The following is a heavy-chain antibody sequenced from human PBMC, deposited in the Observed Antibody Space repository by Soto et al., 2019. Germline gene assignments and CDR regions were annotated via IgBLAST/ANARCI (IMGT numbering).Heavy chain of an antibody. Sequence: EVQLLESGGGLVQPGGSLRLSCAASGFTFSSYAMSWVRQAPGKGLEWVSAISGRGGSTYYADSVKGRFTISRDNSKNTLYLQMNSLRAEDTAVYYCAKAPSRRLSHLDYWGQGTLVTVSS. CDR3: AKAPSRRLSHLDY. V-gene: IGHV3-23*01. D-gene: IGHD3-16*02. J-gene: IGHJ4*02. CDR1: GFTFSSYA. CDR2: ISGRGGST.